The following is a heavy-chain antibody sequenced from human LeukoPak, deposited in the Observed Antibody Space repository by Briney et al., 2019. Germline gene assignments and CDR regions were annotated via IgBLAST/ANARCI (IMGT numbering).Heavy chain of an antibody. V-gene: IGHV4-59*08. CDR2: IYYSGRT. Sequence: SETLSLTCTVSGGSIGSYYWSWIRQPPGKGLERIGYIYYSGRTNYNPSLKSQVTISVDTSKNQFSLKLSSVTAADTAVYYCARHSWGNIAAAGAWWFDPWGQGTLVTVSS. J-gene: IGHJ5*02. CDR3: ARHSWGNIAAAGAWWFDP. D-gene: IGHD6-13*01. CDR1: GGSIGSYY.